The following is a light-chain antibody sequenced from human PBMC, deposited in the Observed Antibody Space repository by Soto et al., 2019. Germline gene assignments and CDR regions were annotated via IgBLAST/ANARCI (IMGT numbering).Light chain of an antibody. J-gene: IGLJ2*01. CDR1: RLGSKY. CDR2: QDT. V-gene: IGLV3-1*01. CDR3: QAWDGSTVV. Sequence: SYELSQPPSLSVSPGQTASIPCSGDRLGSKYVCWYQQKPGQSPVLVIYQDTKRPSGIPERFSGSNSGNTATLTISGTQAMDEADYYCQAWDGSTVVFGGGTKLTVL.